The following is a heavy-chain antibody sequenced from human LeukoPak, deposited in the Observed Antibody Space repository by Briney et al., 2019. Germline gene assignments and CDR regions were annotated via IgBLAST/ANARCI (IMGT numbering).Heavy chain of an antibody. D-gene: IGHD5-12*01. J-gene: IGHJ4*02. Sequence: RWASVKASCKASGGTFSSYAVSWVRQAPGQGLEWMGGIIPIFGTANYAQKFQGRVTITTDESTSTAYMELSSLRSEDTAVYYCARRGWGSGYAYFDYWGRGTLVTVSS. CDR1: GGTFSSYA. V-gene: IGHV1-69*05. CDR2: IIPIFGTA. CDR3: ARRGWGSGYAYFDY.